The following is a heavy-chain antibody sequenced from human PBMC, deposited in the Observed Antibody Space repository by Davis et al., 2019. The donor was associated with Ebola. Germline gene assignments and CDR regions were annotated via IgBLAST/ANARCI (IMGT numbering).Heavy chain of an antibody. V-gene: IGHV3-21*04. J-gene: IGHJ5*02. Sequence: PGGSLRLSCAASGFTFSSYSMNWVRQAPGKGLEWVSSISSSSSYIYYADSVKGRFTISRDNSKSTLYLQMNSLRAEDTAVYYCARLNDGWIRPNWFDPWGQGTLVTVSS. D-gene: IGHD5-24*01. CDR1: GFTFSSYS. CDR3: ARLNDGWIRPNWFDP. CDR2: ISSSSSYI.